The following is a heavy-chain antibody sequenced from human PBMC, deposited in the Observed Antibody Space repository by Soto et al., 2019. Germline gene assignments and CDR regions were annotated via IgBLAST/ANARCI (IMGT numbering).Heavy chain of an antibody. D-gene: IGHD2-2*01. CDR3: AREGYCSSTSCYHFDY. Sequence: SETLSLTCTVSGGSISSGDYYWSWIRQPPGKGLEWIGYIYYSGSTYYNPSLKSRVTISVDTSKNQFSLKLSSVTAADTAVHYCAREGYCSSTSCYHFDYWGQGTLVTVSS. J-gene: IGHJ4*02. CDR1: GGSISSGDYY. V-gene: IGHV4-30-4*01. CDR2: IYYSGST.